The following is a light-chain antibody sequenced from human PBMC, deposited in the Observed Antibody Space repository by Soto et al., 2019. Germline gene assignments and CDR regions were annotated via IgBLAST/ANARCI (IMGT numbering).Light chain of an antibody. CDR1: QSVSSSY. Sequence: EIVLTQSPGTLSLSPGERATLSCRASQSVSSSYLAWYQQKPGQAPRLLIYGASSMATGIPDRFSGSGSGTDFTLTISRLEPEDFAVYYCQQYGSSLTWTFGQGTKVDIK. CDR2: GAS. V-gene: IGKV3-20*01. CDR3: QQYGSSLTWT. J-gene: IGKJ1*01.